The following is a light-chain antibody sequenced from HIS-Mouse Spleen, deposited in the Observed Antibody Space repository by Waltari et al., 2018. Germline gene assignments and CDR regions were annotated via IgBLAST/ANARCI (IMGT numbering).Light chain of an antibody. CDR3: SSYTSSSFNVV. V-gene: IGLV2-14*03. CDR1: SSDVGGYNY. J-gene: IGLJ2*01. Sequence: QSALTQPASVSGSPGQSITISCTGTSSDVGGYNYVSWYQQHPGKAPKLRIYDVSNRPSGVSNRFASSKSGNTACLTISGLQAEDEADYYCSSYTSSSFNVVFGGGTKLTVL. CDR2: DVS.